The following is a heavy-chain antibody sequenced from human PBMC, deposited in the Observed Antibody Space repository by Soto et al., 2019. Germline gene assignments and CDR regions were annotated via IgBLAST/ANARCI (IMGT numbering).Heavy chain of an antibody. CDR3: AKERSSGWSLDY. Sequence: EVQLLESGGGLVQPGGSLRLSCAASGFTFSTYAMNWVRQAPGKGLEWVSGISGSGDSTYYADSVKGRFTVSRDNSKKTLYLQMNSLRAEDTAVLYCAKERSSGWSLDYWGQGTLVTVSS. D-gene: IGHD6-19*01. CDR1: GFTFSTYA. V-gene: IGHV3-23*01. CDR2: ISGSGDST. J-gene: IGHJ4*02.